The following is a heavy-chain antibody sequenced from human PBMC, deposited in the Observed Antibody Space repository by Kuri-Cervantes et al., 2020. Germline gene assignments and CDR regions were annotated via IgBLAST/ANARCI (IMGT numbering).Heavy chain of an antibody. CDR3: ARVYGPYSSGWPDY. CDR2: INTYNVNT. Sequence: ASVKVSCKASGYTFTRNGISWVRQAPGQGLEWMGWINTYNVNTNYAQKLQGRVTMTTDTSTSTAYMELRSLRSDDTAVYYCARVYGPYSSGWPDYWGQGTLVTVSS. V-gene: IGHV1-18*01. D-gene: IGHD6-19*01. CDR1: GYTFTRNG. J-gene: IGHJ4*02.